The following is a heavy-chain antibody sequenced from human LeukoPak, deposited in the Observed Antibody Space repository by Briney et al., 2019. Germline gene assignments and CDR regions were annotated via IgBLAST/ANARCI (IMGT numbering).Heavy chain of an antibody. J-gene: IGHJ4*02. Sequence: GGSLRLSCSASGLTSTKYYMNWVRQAPGKGLEWVSSITSNGANMYYADSVKGRFTISRDNAKNSLYLQMNSLRAEDTAVYYCAREAYGSGNYPFDYWGQGTLVTVSS. CDR1: GLTSTKYY. D-gene: IGHD3-10*01. CDR3: AREAYGSGNYPFDY. CDR2: ITSNGANM. V-gene: IGHV3-21*01.